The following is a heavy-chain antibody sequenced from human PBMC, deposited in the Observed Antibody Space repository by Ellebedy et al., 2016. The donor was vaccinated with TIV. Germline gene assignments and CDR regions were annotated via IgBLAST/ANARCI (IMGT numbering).Heavy chain of an antibody. D-gene: IGHD3-10*01. CDR1: GFTFSSYG. CDR3: ARVTMVRGVISDLHAFDI. Sequence: GESLKISCAASGFTFSSYGMHWVRQAPGKGLEWVAVIWYDGSNKYYADSVKGRFTISRDNSKNTLYLQMNSLRAEDTAVYYCARVTMVRGVISDLHAFDIWGQGTMVTVSS. V-gene: IGHV3-33*08. J-gene: IGHJ3*02. CDR2: IWYDGSNK.